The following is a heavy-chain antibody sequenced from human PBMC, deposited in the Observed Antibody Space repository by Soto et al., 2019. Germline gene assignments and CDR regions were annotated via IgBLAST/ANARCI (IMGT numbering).Heavy chain of an antibody. D-gene: IGHD2-2*01. CDR2: IGTSAST. V-gene: IGHV3-23*01. CDR3: ADLSRYCTSSNCD. J-gene: IGHJ4*02. Sequence: DVRLLESGGGLVQPGGYLRLYCAASGFTFSSYSMSWVRQAPGKGLEWVSTIGTSASTYYGDSVRGRFTITRDNSRNTLYLQMNSLRAEDTAVYYCADLSRYCTSSNCDWGQGTLVTVSS. CDR1: GFTFSSYS.